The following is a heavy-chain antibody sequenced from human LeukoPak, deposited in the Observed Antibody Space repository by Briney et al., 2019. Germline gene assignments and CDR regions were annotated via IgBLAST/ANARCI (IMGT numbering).Heavy chain of an antibody. V-gene: IGHV3-21*04. CDR1: GFTFSVYS. Sequence: GGSLRLSCAASGFTFSVYSMNWFRQAPGKGLEWVSSISSSSSYIYYADSVKGRFTISRDNAKNSLYLQMNSLRAEDTAVYYCAKGGEQVTWNFQNWGQGTLVTVSS. CDR3: AKGGEQVTWNFQN. J-gene: IGHJ1*01. D-gene: IGHD1/OR15-1a*01. CDR2: ISSSSSYI.